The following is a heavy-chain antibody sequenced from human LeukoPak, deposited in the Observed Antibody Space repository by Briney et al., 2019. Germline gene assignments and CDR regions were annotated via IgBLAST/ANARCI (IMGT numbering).Heavy chain of an antibody. CDR1: GGTFSSYA. J-gene: IGHJ6*03. Sequence: SVKVSCKASGGTFSSYAISWVRQAPGHGLEWMGGIIPIFGTANYAQKFQGRVTITADESTSTAYMELSSLRSEDTAVYYCARCTYQLPHYYYYMDVWGKGTTVTVSS. CDR2: IIPIFGTA. V-gene: IGHV1-69*13. D-gene: IGHD2-2*01. CDR3: ARCTYQLPHYYYYMDV.